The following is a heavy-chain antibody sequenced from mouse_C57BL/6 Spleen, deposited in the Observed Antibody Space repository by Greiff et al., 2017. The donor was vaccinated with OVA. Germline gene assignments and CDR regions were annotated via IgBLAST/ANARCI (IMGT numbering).Heavy chain of an antibody. V-gene: IGHV1-64*01. J-gene: IGHJ2*01. CDR1: GYTFTSYW. Sequence: QVQLQQSGAELVKPGASVKLSCKASGYTFTSYWMHWVKQRPGQGLEWIGMIHPNSGSTNYNEKFKSKATLTINKSYSTAYMQLSSLTSEDSAVYCCARGDYYVDYWGQGTTLTVSS. D-gene: IGHD3-3*01. CDR3: ARGDYYVDY. CDR2: IHPNSGST.